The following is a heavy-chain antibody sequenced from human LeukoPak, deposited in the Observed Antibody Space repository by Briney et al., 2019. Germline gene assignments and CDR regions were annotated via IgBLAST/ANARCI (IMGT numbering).Heavy chain of an antibody. V-gene: IGHV4-39*07. Sequence: PSETLSLTCTVSGGSISSSSYYWGWIRQPPGKGLEWIGSIYYSGSTYHNPSLKSRVTISVDTSKNQFSLKLSSVTAADTAVYYCARVVGSSSNYPDYWGQGTLVTVSS. CDR3: ARVVGSSSNYPDY. CDR1: GGSISSSSYY. CDR2: IYYSGST. D-gene: IGHD6-13*01. J-gene: IGHJ4*02.